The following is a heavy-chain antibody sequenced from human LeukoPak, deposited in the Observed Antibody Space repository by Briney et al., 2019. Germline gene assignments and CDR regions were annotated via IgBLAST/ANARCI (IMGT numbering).Heavy chain of an antibody. D-gene: IGHD2-2*01. CDR1: GYTFTSYY. CDR2: INPSGGST. V-gene: IGHV1-46*01. CDR3: AREYLSKYSSTSCYRGYCGGDSDAFDI. Sequence: GASVTVSCKASGYTFTSYYMHWVRQAPGQGLEWMGIINPSGGSTSYAQKFQGRVTMTRDTSTSTVYMELSSLRSEDTAVYYCAREYLSKYSSTSCYRGYCGGDSDAFDIWGQGTMVSVSS. J-gene: IGHJ3*02.